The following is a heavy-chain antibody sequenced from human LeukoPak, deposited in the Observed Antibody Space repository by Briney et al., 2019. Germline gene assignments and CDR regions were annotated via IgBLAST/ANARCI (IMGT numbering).Heavy chain of an antibody. CDR1: GYTFTSYG. D-gene: IGHD3-22*01. CDR2: ISTYNGYT. Sequence: GASVKVSCKASGYTFTSYGISWVRQAPGQGLEWMGWISTYNGYTNYTQKLQGRVTMTTDTSTSTAYMELRSLRSDDTAVYYCLCGPYDSSVQGVFDIWGQGTMVTVSS. V-gene: IGHV1-18*01. J-gene: IGHJ3*02. CDR3: LCGPYDSSVQGVFDI.